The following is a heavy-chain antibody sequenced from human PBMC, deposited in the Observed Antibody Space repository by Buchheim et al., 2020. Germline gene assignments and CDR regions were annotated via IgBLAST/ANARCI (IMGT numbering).Heavy chain of an antibody. D-gene: IGHD2-2*01. Sequence: QVQLVESGGGVVQPGRPLRLSCAASGFTFNSYGMHWVRQAPGKGLEWVALIWYDGGNKYYAGSVKGRFTISRDNSKSTLYLQMSSLRPEDTAVYYCARDLCGSSSCYYYYYYYMDVWGKGTT. V-gene: IGHV3-33*01. CDR2: IWYDGGNK. CDR1: GFTFNSYG. J-gene: IGHJ6*03. CDR3: ARDLCGSSSCYYYYYYYMDV.